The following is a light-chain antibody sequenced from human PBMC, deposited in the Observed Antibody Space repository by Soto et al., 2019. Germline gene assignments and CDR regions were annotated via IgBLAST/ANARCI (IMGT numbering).Light chain of an antibody. CDR3: QSFDSSLSGSWV. CDR1: DSNIGAGFD. Sequence: QSVLTQPPSVSGAPGQRVTISCAGSDSNIGAGFDVHWYQHLPGTAPKLLIYGNTNRPSDVPDRFSGSKSATSASLAITGLQTEDEALYYCQSFDSSLSGSWVFGGGTKLTVL. J-gene: IGLJ3*02. CDR2: GNT. V-gene: IGLV1-40*01.